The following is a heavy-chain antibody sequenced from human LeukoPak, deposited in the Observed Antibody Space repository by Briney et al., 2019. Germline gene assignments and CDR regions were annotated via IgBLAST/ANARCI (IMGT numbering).Heavy chain of an antibody. CDR1: GGSISGYY. D-gene: IGHD3-22*01. V-gene: IGHV4-34*01. J-gene: IGHJ4*02. CDR2: INHSGST. Sequence: PSETLSLTCTVSGGSISGYYWSWIRQPPGKGLEWIGEINHSGSTNYNPSLKSRVTISVDTSKNQFSLKLSSVTAADTAAYYCARAGYYDSSGYNDYWGQGTLVTVSS. CDR3: ARAGYYDSSGYNDY.